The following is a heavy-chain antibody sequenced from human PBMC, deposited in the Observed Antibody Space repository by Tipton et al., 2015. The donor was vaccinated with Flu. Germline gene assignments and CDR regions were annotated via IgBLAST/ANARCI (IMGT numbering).Heavy chain of an antibody. CDR3: ARRDFSNYVSEPKNWFDL. CDR1: GGSLSSSHW. V-gene: IGHV4-4*01. J-gene: IGHJ5*01. Sequence: TLSLTCAVSGGSLSSSHWWSWVRQPPGKGLEWIGEVTHSGSTNYRPTLKSRVSISVDKSKNQFSLRLSSVTAADTAVYFCARRDFSNYVSEPKNWFDLWGRGTLVTVSS. CDR2: VTHSGST. D-gene: IGHD4-11*01.